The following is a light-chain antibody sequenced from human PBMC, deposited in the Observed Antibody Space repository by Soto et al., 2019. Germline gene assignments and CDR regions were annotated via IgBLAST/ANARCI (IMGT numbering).Light chain of an antibody. Sequence: EIVLTQSPGTLSLSPGERATLYCRASQSISDTLAWYQQKPGQAPRLLIYGASSRATGIPDRFSGSGSGTDFTLTISRLEPEDFAVYYCQQYGSSPVTFGQGTKVDIK. J-gene: IGKJ1*01. CDR2: GAS. CDR3: QQYGSSPVT. V-gene: IGKV3-20*01. CDR1: QSISDT.